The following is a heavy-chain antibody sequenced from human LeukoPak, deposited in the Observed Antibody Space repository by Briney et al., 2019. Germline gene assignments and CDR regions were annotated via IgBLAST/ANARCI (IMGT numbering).Heavy chain of an antibody. CDR1: GFTFSSYG. J-gene: IGHJ4*02. Sequence: GRSLRLYCAASGFTFSSYGMHWIRQAPGKGLEWVAVISYDGSNKYYADSVKGRFTISRDNSKNTLYLQMNSLRAEDTAVYYCAKDLASNYYGSGTPDYWGQGTLVTVSS. D-gene: IGHD3-10*01. CDR2: ISYDGSNK. CDR3: AKDLASNYYGSGTPDY. V-gene: IGHV3-30*18.